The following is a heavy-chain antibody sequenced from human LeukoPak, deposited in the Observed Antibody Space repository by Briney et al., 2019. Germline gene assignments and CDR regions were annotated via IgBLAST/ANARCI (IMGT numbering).Heavy chain of an antibody. J-gene: IGHJ6*03. V-gene: IGHV1-69*06. Sequence: SVKVSCKASGYTFSGYYMHWVRQAPGQGLEWMGGIIPIFGTANYAQKFQGRVTITADKSTSTAYMELSSLRSEDTAVYYCARGMSTSYYYYYMDVWGKGTTVTVSS. CDR2: IIPIFGTA. D-gene: IGHD2-2*01. CDR3: ARGMSTSYYYYYMDV. CDR1: GYTFSGYY.